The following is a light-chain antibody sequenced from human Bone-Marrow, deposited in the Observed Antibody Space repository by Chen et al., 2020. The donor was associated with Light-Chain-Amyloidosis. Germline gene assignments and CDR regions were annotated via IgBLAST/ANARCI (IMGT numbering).Light chain of an antibody. CDR2: EDD. CDR1: SGSIATNY. V-gene: IGLV6-57*01. J-gene: IGLJ3*02. CDR3: QSYQGSSQGV. Sequence: NFMLTQPLSVSEAPGNKVIISCTLSSGSIATNYVQWYQQRPGSSPTTVIYEDDQRPSGVPDRCAGSIDSSSNSASLTISGLKTEDEAGYYCQSYQGSSQGVFGGGTKLTVL.